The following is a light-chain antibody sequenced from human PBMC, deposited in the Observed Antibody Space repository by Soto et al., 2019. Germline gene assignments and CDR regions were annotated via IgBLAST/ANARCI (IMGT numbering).Light chain of an antibody. V-gene: IGKV3-20*01. CDR2: HAS. J-gene: IGKJ4*01. CDR3: QQYISAPHS. CDR1: QSISSNY. Sequence: EIVFAQPPDTLSLSPGERATLSCRASQSISSNYLAWYQQKPGQAPRLLIYHASSRAAGIPDRFSGSGSGTDFTLTISSLEPEDFAMYYCQQYISAPHSFGGGTKVEI.